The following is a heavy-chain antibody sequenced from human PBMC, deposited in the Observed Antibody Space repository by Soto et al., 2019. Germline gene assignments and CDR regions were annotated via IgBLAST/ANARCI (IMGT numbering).Heavy chain of an antibody. CDR3: ARGLTYYYYMDV. V-gene: IGHV3-48*01. Sequence: PGGSLGLSCAASGFTFSTYNMNWVRQAPGKGLEWVSYISSSSTTIYYADSVKGRFTISRDNAKDSLYLQMNSLRAEDTAVYYCARGLTYYYYMDVWGKGTTVTVSS. CDR2: ISSSSTTI. D-gene: IGHD7-27*01. J-gene: IGHJ6*03. CDR1: GFTFSTYN.